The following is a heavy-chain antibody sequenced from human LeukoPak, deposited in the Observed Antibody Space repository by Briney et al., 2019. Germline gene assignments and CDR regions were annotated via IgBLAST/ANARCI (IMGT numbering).Heavy chain of an antibody. V-gene: IGHV1-24*01. D-gene: IGHD1-1*01. CDR2: FDPEDGET. CDR1: GYTLTVLS. Sequence: ASVKVSCKVSGYTLTVLSMHWVRQAPGKGLEWMGGFDPEDGETIYAQKFQGRVTMTEDTSTDTAYMELSSLRSEDTAVYYCATASYPGTAYNFDYWGQGTLVTVSS. J-gene: IGHJ4*02. CDR3: ATASYPGTAYNFDY.